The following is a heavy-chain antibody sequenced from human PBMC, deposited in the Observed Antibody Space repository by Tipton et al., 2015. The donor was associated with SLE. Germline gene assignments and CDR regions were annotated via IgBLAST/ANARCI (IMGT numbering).Heavy chain of an antibody. CDR3: ARDRVSVAGYYYYGMDV. CDR1: GFTVSNNY. Sequence: SLRLSCAASGFTVSNNYMTWVRQAPGKGLEWVSVIYSGGSTYYADSVKGRFTISRDNSKNTLYLQMNSLRAEDTAVYYCARDRVSVAGYYYYGMDVWGQGTTVTVSS. CDR2: IYSGGST. J-gene: IGHJ6*02. V-gene: IGHV3-66*01. D-gene: IGHD6-19*01.